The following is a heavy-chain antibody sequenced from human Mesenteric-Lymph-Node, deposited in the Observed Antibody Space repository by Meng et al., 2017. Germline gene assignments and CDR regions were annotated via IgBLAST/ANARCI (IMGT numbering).Heavy chain of an antibody. CDR2: ITTSAAST. CDR3: ARGPPRFLEWLGVTN. V-gene: IGHV3-23*01. CDR1: GFMFSSYA. Sequence: GESLKISCSASGFMFSSYAMSWVRQAPGKGLEWVSSITTSAASTYYADSVKGRFTISRDNSKNTVYSQMNSLRAEDTAVYYCARGPPRFLEWLGVTNWGQGTLVTGAS. J-gene: IGHJ4*02. D-gene: IGHD3-3*01.